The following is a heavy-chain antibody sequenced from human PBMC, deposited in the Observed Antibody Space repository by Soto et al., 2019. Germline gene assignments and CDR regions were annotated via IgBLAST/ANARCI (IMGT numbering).Heavy chain of an antibody. Sequence: DSLRVDIRTAGYTVTGYEIQGVRHATEQGLEWMGMIDPSGGKTNYAQKFQGRVTMTRDTSTSTVYMALSSLRSEDTAIYFCGRVMRSLLSITALDTWGQGTLVTVSS. CDR2: IDPSGGKT. D-gene: IGHD3-10*01. V-gene: IGHV1-46*01. CDR1: GYTVTGYE. CDR3: GRVMRSLLSITALDT. J-gene: IGHJ5*02.